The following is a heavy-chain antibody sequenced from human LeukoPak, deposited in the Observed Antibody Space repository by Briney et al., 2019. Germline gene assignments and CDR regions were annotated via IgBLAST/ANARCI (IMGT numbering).Heavy chain of an antibody. J-gene: IGHJ4*02. CDR2: IIPILGIA. V-gene: IGHV1-69*02. D-gene: IGHD4-23*01. Sequence: SVKVSCKASGGTFSSYTISWVRQAPGQGLEWMGRIIPILGIANYAQKFQGRVTITADESTSTAYMELSSLRSEDTAVYYCARAGGNQYYFDYWGQGTLVTVSS. CDR1: GGTFSSYT. CDR3: ARAGGNQYYFDY.